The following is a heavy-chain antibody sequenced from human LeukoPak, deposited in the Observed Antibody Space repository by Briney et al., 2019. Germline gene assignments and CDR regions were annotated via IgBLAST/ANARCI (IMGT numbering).Heavy chain of an antibody. CDR3: ARSPLLRYFDWLLSPHIFDY. CDR2: IYYSGST. V-gene: IGHV4-39*01. Sequence: PSETLSRTCTVSGDSISSSSYYWGWIRQPPGKGLESIGSIYYSGSTYYNPSLKSRVTISVDTSKNQFPLKLSSVTAADTAVYYCARSPLLRYFDWLLSPHIFDYWGQGTLVTVSS. D-gene: IGHD3-9*01. CDR1: GDSISSSSYY. J-gene: IGHJ4*02.